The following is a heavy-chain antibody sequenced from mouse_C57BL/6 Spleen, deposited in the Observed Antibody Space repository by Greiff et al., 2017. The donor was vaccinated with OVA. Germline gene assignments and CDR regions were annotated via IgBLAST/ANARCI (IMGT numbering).Heavy chain of an antibody. Sequence: VKLMESGPGLVQPSQSLSITCTVSGFSLTSYGVHWVRQSPGKGLEWLGVIWRGGSTDYNAAFMSRLSITKDNSKSQVFFKMNSLQADDTAIYYCAKRSPNWNYFDYWGQGTTLTVSS. J-gene: IGHJ2*01. CDR1: GFSLTSYG. D-gene: IGHD4-1*01. V-gene: IGHV2-5*01. CDR2: IWRGGST. CDR3: AKRSPNWNYFDY.